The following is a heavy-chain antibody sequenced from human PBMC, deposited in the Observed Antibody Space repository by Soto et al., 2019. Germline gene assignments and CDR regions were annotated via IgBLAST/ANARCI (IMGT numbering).Heavy chain of an antibody. V-gene: IGHV3-30-3*01. Sequence: GGSLRLSCAASGFTFSDYAMHWVRQAPGKGLEWAAVISYDGGNKYYADSVKGRFTISRDNSKNTLSLQMNSLRPEDTAVYYCVPGIAAAGTPAKSRGQGTLVTVSS. D-gene: IGHD6-13*01. CDR2: ISYDGGNK. CDR3: VPGIAAAGTPAKS. J-gene: IGHJ4*02. CDR1: GFTFSDYA.